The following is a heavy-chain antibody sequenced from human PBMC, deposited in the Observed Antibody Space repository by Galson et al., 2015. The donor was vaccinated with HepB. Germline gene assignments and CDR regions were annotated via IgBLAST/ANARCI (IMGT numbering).Heavy chain of an antibody. D-gene: IGHD1-26*01. CDR1: GYNFIDFW. V-gene: IGHV5-10-1*01. J-gene: IGHJ4*02. CDR3: VSLQVKVGRPMLRNFDF. Sequence: QSGAEVKKPGESLRISCKGSGYNFIDFWISWVRQTPEKGLEWMGWIDPSDSYTVYNPSFQGHVSISSDKSVSTIYLQWSSLKASDSAMYYCVSLQVKVGRPMLRNFDFWGQGTLVTVSS. CDR2: IDPSDSYT.